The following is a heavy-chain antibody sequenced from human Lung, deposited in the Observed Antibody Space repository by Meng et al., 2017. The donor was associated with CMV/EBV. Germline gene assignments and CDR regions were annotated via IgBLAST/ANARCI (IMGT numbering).Heavy chain of an antibody. CDR1: GYTFTSYY. CDR3: ARAVRHCSSTSCYPGGGWQLMRN. CDR2: INPSGGST. Sequence: ASXXVSXKASGYTFTSYYMHWERQAPGQGLEWMGIINPSGGSTSYAQKFQGRVTMTRDTSTSTVYMELSSLRSEDTAVYYCARAVRHCSSTSCYPGGGWQLMRNWXQGTLVTVSS. V-gene: IGHV1-46*01. J-gene: IGHJ1*01. D-gene: IGHD2-2*01.